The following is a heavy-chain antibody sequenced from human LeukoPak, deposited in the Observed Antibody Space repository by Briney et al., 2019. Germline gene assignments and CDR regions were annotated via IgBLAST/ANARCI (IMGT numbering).Heavy chain of an antibody. CDR2: IIPILGIA. Sequence: SVKVSCKASGGTFSSYAISWVRQAPGQGLERMGRIIPILGIANYAQKFQGRVTITADKSTSTAYMELSSLRSEDTAVYYCAREYYDSSGYGHFDYWGQGTLVTVSS. CDR1: GGTFSSYA. V-gene: IGHV1-69*04. CDR3: AREYYDSSGYGHFDY. D-gene: IGHD3-22*01. J-gene: IGHJ4*02.